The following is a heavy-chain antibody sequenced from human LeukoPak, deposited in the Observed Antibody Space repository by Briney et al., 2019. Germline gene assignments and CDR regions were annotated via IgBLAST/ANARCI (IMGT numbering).Heavy chain of an antibody. Sequence: GGSLRLSCATSGFTFNTYAMSWVRQAPGKGLEWVSAISGSGGSTYYADSVKGRFTISRDNSKNTLYLQMNSLRAEDTAVYYCAILGEDYYYYYGMDVWGQGTTVTVSS. V-gene: IGHV3-23*01. J-gene: IGHJ6*02. CDR1: GFTFNTYA. CDR3: AILGEDYYYYYGMDV. CDR2: ISGSGGST. D-gene: IGHD3-10*01.